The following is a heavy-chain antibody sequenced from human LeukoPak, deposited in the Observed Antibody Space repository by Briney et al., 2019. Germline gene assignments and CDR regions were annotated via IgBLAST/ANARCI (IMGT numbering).Heavy chain of an antibody. CDR1: GGTFSSYA. Sequence: SVRVSCKASGGTFSSYAISWVRQAPGQGLEWMGGIIPIFGTANYAQKFQGRVTITADESTSTAYMELSSLRSEDTAVYYCARAAAADIAPFDYWGQGTLVTVSP. D-gene: IGHD6-13*01. J-gene: IGHJ4*02. CDR2: IIPIFGTA. V-gene: IGHV1-69*13. CDR3: ARAAAADIAPFDY.